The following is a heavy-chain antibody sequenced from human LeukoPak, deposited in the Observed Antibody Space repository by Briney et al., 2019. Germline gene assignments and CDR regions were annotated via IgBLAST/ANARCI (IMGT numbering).Heavy chain of an antibody. CDR3: ASDAGRRGAEGEFDP. CDR2: ISGSGTTI. V-gene: IGHV3-11*04. D-gene: IGHD2-21*01. Sequence: GGSLRLSCAGSGFTFSDYYMNWIRQAPGKGLEWVSYISGSGTTIYYPDSVKGRFTVSRDNANNALYLQMNSLTVDDTAVYYCASDAGRRGAEGEFDPWGQGTLVTVSS. CDR1: GFTFSDYY. J-gene: IGHJ5*02.